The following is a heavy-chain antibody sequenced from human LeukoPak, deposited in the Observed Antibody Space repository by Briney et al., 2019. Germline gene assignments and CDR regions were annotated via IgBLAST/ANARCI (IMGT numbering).Heavy chain of an antibody. CDR3: ARHSTRYQRRSGFGSSRLVPSNFDY. J-gene: IGHJ4*02. V-gene: IGHV4-4*07. CDR2: IYTSGSTSGNT. Sequence: NTSETLSLTCTVSGGSISSYYWSWIRQPAGKGLEWIGRIYTSGSTSGNTIYNPSLKSRVTMSVDTSKNQFSLKVSSMTAADTAVYYCARHSTRYQRRSGFGSSRLVPSNFDYWGQGTLVTVSS. CDR1: GGSISSYY. D-gene: IGHD3-3*01.